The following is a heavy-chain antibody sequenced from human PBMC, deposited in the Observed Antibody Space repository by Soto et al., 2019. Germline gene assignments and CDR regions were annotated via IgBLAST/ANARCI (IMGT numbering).Heavy chain of an antibody. CDR1: GYSFTTHW. J-gene: IGHJ3*02. CDR2: IYPTDSDT. D-gene: IGHD1-26*01. Sequence: GESVKISCEGSGYSFTTHWIVCVRQMSGKGLEWMGIIYPTDSDTRYSPSFQGQVTIAADKSISTAYLQWSSLKACDTATYYCASRVGVNDAFDIWGQGTMVTVSS. CDR3: ASRVGVNDAFDI. V-gene: IGHV5-51*01.